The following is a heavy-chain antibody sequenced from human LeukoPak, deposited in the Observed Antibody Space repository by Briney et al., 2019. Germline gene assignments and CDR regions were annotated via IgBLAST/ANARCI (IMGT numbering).Heavy chain of an antibody. Sequence: GGSLRLSCAASGFTFSSYAMSWVRQAPGKGLAWVSTISGGSGSTYCADSVKGRFTISRDNSKNTLYLQMNSLRAEDTAVYYCARQYSYGSRAFDYWGQGTLVTVSS. J-gene: IGHJ4*02. CDR1: GFTFSSYA. D-gene: IGHD5-18*01. V-gene: IGHV3-23*01. CDR3: ARQYSYGSRAFDY. CDR2: ISGGSGST.